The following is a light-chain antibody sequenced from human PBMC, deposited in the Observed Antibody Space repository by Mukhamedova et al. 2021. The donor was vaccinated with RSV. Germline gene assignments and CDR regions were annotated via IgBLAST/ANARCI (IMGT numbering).Light chain of an antibody. CDR2: GNS. J-gene: IGLJ2*01. CDR1: SSNIGAGYD. CDR3: QSYDSSLSVV. Sequence: ISCTGSSSNIGAGYDVHWYQQLPGTAPKLLIYGNSNRPSGVPDRFSGSKSGTSASLAITGLQAEDEADYYCQSYDSSLSVVFGG. V-gene: IGLV1-40*01.